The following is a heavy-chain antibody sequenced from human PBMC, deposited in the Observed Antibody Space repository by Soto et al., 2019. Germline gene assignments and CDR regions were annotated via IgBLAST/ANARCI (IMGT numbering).Heavy chain of an antibody. V-gene: IGHV3-30*18. Sequence: PGGSLRLSCAASGFTFSSYGMHWVRQAPGKGLEWVAVISYDGSNKYYADSVKGRFTISRDNSKNTLYLQMNSLRAEDTAVYYCAKEPYGDYAPRNWFDPWGQGTLVTVSS. CDR1: GFTFSSYG. CDR2: ISYDGSNK. CDR3: AKEPYGDYAPRNWFDP. J-gene: IGHJ5*02. D-gene: IGHD4-17*01.